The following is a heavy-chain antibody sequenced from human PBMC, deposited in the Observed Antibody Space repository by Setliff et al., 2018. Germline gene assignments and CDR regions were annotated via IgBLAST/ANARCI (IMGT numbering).Heavy chain of an antibody. Sequence: KPSETLSLTCTVSGGSISSGSYYWSWIRQPAGKGLEWIGHIYTSGSTNYNPSLKSRVTISVDTSKNQFSLKLSSVTAADTAVYYCAREGGGEVSSPFAFWFESWGQGTLVTVSS. V-gene: IGHV4-61*09. CDR1: GGSISSGSYY. CDR2: IYTSGST. CDR3: AREGGGEVSSPFAFWFES. D-gene: IGHD3-16*01. J-gene: IGHJ5*01.